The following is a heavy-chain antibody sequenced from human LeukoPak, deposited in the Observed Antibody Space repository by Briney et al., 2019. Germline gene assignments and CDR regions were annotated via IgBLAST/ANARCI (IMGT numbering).Heavy chain of an antibody. CDR3: ARHKDTYYYGSGSLWR. CDR2: IYHSGST. J-gene: IGHJ4*02. V-gene: IGHV4-30-2*01. CDR1: GGSISSGGYS. Sequence: PSETLSLTCAVSGGSISSGGYSWSWIRQPPGKGLEWIGYIYHSGSTYYNPSLKSRVTISVDTSKNQFSLKLSSVTAADTAVYYCARHKDTYYYGSGSLWRWGQGTLVTVSS. D-gene: IGHD3-10*01.